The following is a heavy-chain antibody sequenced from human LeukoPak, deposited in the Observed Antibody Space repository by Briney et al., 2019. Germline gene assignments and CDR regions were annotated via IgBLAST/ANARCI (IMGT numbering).Heavy chain of an antibody. D-gene: IGHD4-17*01. CDR2: IDSNSGGT. CDR1: GYTFTGYY. V-gene: IGHV1-2*02. CDR3: AREMNYDDYRTSDY. J-gene: IGHJ4*02. Sequence: GGSLRLSCAASGYTFTGYYMHWVRQAPGQGFEWMGRIDSNSGGTNYAQNFQGRVTMTRDTSISTVYMELISLRSDDTAVYYCAREMNYDDYRTSDYWGQGTLVTVSS.